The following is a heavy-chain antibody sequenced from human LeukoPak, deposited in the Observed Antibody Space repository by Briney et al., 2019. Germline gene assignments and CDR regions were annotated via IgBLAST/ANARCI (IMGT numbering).Heavy chain of an antibody. V-gene: IGHV4-34*01. CDR3: ARVGGPHGY. J-gene: IGHJ4*02. D-gene: IGHD2-15*01. CDR2: INHSGST. CDR1: GGSFSGYY. Sequence: PSETLSLTCAVYGGSFSGYYWSWIRQPPGKGLEWIGEINHSGSTNYNPSLKSRVTISVDTSKNQFSLRLSSVTAADTAVYYCARVGGPHGYWGQGTLVTVSS.